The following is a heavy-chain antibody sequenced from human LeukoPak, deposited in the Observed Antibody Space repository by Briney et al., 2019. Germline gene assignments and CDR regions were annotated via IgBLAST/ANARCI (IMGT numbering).Heavy chain of an antibody. CDR1: GFTLSSYA. CDR3: ARPDGSHYGLKDY. CDR2: ISVSGNT. D-gene: IGHD1-26*01. V-gene: IGHV3-23*01. J-gene: IGHJ4*02. Sequence: GGSLRLSCPASGFTLSSYAMSWVRQGPGKGLEWVSAISVSGNTYHADSVKGRFTISRDNAKNTLSLQMNSLRAEDTGLYYCARPDGSHYGLKDYWGQGTLVTVSS.